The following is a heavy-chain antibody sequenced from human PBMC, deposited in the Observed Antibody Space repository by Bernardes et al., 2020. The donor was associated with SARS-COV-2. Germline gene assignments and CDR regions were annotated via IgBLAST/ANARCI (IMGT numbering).Heavy chain of an antibody. D-gene: IGHD3-10*01. V-gene: IGHV3-30*01. CDR2: ISYDGSNK. Sequence: GRSLRLSCAASGFTFSSYAMHWVRQAPGKGLEWVAVISYDGSNKYYADSVKGRFTISRDNSKNTLYLQMNSLRAEDTAVYYCARDFADGGEWLVGGYYYYGMDVGGQGTRVTVAS. CDR1: GFTFSSYA. CDR3: ARDFADGGEWLVGGYYYYGMDV. J-gene: IGHJ6*02.